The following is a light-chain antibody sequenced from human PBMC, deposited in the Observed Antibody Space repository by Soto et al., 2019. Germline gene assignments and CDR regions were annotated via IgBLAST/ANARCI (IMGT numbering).Light chain of an antibody. CDR3: QVWDSGSAPVV. V-gene: IGLV3-21*01. CDR2: SDT. J-gene: IGLJ2*01. CDR1: DIGSKG. Sequence: SSELTQPPSVSVAPGKTASISCGGNDIGSKGVHWYQQKPGQAPVLVIYSDTDLPPVITERFSGSNSANLATLTISRVEAGDEADYYCQVWDSGSAPVVFGGGTQLTVL.